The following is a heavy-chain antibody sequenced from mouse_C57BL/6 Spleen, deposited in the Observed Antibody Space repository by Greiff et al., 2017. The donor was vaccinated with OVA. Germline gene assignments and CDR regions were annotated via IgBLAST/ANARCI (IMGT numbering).Heavy chain of an antibody. V-gene: IGHV5-4*01. D-gene: IGHD1-1*01. CDR2: ISDGGSYT. J-gene: IGHJ2*01. CDR1: GFTFSSYA. Sequence: EVKLMESGGGLVKPGGSLKLSCAASGFTFSSYAMSWVRQTPEKRLEWVATISDGGSYTYYPDNVKGRFTISRDNAKNNLYLQMSHLKSEDTAMYYCARDYYGSSYTPHFDYWGHGTTLTVSS. CDR3: ARDYYGSSYTPHFDY.